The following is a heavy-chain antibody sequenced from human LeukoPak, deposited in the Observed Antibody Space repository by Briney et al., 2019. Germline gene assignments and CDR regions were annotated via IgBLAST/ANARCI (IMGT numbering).Heavy chain of an antibody. V-gene: IGHV3-21*01. D-gene: IGHD3-10*01. CDR2: ISSSSSYI. J-gene: IGHJ4*02. CDR1: GFTFSSYS. Sequence: PGGSLRLSCAASGFTFSSYSMNWVRQAPGKGLEWVSSISSSSSYIYYADSVKGRFTISRDNAKNSLYLQMNSLRAEDTAVHYCATYMVRGVISPIDYWGQGTLVTVSS. CDR3: ATYMVRGVISPIDY.